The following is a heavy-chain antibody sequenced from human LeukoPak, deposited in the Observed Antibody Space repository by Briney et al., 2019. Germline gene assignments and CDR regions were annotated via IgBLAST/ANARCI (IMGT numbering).Heavy chain of an antibody. CDR1: GGSISSYY. V-gene: IGHV4-59*01. D-gene: IGHD1-26*01. CDR3: AREGGVSGSYFRMASPNYYFDY. CDR2: IYYSGST. Sequence: SETLSLTRTVSGGSISSYYWSWIRQPPGKGLERIGYIYYSGSTNYNPSLKSRVTISVDTSKNQFSLKLSSVTAADTAVYYCAREGGVSGSYFRMASPNYYFDYWGQGTLVTVSS. J-gene: IGHJ4*02.